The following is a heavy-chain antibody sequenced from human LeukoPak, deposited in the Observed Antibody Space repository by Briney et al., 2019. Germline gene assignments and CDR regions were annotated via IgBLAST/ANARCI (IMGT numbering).Heavy chain of an antibody. CDR3: ARGQKYRNGYTVTELGSGYFDY. J-gene: IGHJ4*02. Sequence: PSETLSLTCTVSGGSISSGSYYWSWIRQPPGKGLEWIGYIYYSGRTNYNPSLKSRVTISVDTSKNQFSLTLSSVTAADTAVYYCARGQKYRNGYTVTELGSGYFDYWGQGTLVTVSS. CDR2: IYYSGRT. CDR1: GGSISSGSYY. V-gene: IGHV4-61*01. D-gene: IGHD5-18*01.